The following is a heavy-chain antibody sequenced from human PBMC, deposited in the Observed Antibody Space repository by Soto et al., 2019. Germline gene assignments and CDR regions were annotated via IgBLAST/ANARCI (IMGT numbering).Heavy chain of an antibody. Sequence: EVQLVESGGGLVQPGGSLRLSCAASGFTVSNNYMRWVRQAPGKGLEWVSLIYSGGATYYADSVKGRFTISRDNSKNTLYLQMNIRSAEDTAVYYCARDGTYNWVGGQGILVTVSS. CDR3: ARDGTYNWV. CDR2: IYSGGAT. J-gene: IGHJ4*02. D-gene: IGHD1-1*01. V-gene: IGHV3-66*01. CDR1: GFTVSNNY.